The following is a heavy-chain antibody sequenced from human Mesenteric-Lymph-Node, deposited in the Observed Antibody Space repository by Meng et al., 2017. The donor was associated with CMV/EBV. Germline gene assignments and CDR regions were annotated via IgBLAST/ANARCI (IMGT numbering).Heavy chain of an antibody. CDR1: GDSVSSNSAA. CDR3: ARAGSGGRSFDY. Sequence: LRLSCAVSGDSVSSNSAAWNWIRQSPSRGLEWLGRTYYRSKWYNDYSVSVKSRISINSDTSKNQFSLQLNSVTPEDTAVYYCARAGSGGRSFDYWGQGTLVTVSS. V-gene: IGHV6-1*01. D-gene: IGHD6-19*01. J-gene: IGHJ4*02. CDR2: TYYRSKWYN.